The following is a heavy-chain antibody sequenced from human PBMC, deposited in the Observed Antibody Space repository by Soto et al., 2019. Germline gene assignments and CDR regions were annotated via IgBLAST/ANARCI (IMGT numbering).Heavy chain of an antibody. V-gene: IGHV3-7*01. Sequence: EVQLVESGGGLVQPGGSLRLSCAASGFTFSSYWMSWVRQAPGKGLEWVANIKQDGSEKYYVDSVKGRFTISRDNAKNSLYLQMNSLRAEDTAVYYCARDRYYDILTGYYLSGGEDYWGQGTLVTVSS. CDR2: IKQDGSEK. CDR3: ARDRYYDILTGYYLSGGEDY. J-gene: IGHJ4*02. D-gene: IGHD3-9*01. CDR1: GFTFSSYW.